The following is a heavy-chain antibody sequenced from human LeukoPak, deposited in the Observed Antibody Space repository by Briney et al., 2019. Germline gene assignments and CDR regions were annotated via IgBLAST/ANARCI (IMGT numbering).Heavy chain of an antibody. V-gene: IGHV3-21*01. Sequence: GGSLRLSCAASGFTFSSYSMNWVRQAPGKGLEWVSSISSSSSYIYYAVSVKGRFTISRDNAKNSLYLQMNSLRAEDTAVYYCARSRSQDWFDPWGQGTLVTVSS. CDR1: GFTFSSYS. CDR3: ARSRSQDWFDP. J-gene: IGHJ5*02. CDR2: ISSSSSYI.